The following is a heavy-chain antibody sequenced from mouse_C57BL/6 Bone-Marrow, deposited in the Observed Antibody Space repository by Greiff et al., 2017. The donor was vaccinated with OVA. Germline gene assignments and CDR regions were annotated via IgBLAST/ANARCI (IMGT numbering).Heavy chain of an antibody. CDR3: TTDYYGSSYVDY. Sequence: VQLQQSGAELVRPGASVKLSCTASGFNIKDDYMHWVKQRPEQGLEWIGWIDPENGDTEYASKFQGKATITADTSSNTAYLQLSSLTSEDTAVYDCTTDYYGSSYVDYWGQGTTLTVSS. D-gene: IGHD1-1*01. V-gene: IGHV14-4*01. CDR2: IDPENGDT. J-gene: IGHJ2*01. CDR1: GFNIKDDY.